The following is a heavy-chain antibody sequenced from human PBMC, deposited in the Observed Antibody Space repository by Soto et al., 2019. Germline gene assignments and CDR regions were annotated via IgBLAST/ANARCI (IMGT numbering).Heavy chain of an antibody. J-gene: IGHJ5*02. CDR2: ISGSGGST. D-gene: IGHD3-10*01. V-gene: IGHV3-23*01. CDR3: AKNRAQTLYGSGSYYNGYNWFDP. CDR1: GFTFSNYA. Sequence: GGSLRLSCAASGFTFSNYAMSWVRQAPGKGLEWVSAISGSGGSTYYADSVKGRFTISRDNSKNTLYLQMNSLRAEDTAVYYCAKNRAQTLYGSGSYYNGYNWFDPWGQGTLVTVSS.